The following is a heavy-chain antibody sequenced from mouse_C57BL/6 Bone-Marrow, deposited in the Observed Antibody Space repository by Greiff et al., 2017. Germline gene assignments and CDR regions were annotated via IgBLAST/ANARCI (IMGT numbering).Heavy chain of an antibody. CDR1: GFTFSSYG. J-gene: IGHJ4*01. CDR2: ISSGGSYT. D-gene: IGHD1-1*01. Sequence: EVKLMESGGDLVKPGGSLKLSCAASGFTFSSYGMSWVRQTPDKSLEWVATISSGGSYTYYPDRVKGRFTISRDNAKNTLYLQMSSLKSEDTAMYYCARHGNYVPYYAMDYWGQGTSVTVSS. CDR3: ARHGNYVPYYAMDY. V-gene: IGHV5-6*01.